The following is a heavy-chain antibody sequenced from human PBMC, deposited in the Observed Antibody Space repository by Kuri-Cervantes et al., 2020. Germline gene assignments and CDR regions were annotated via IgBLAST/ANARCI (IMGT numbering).Heavy chain of an antibody. CDR1: GFTFSSNA. D-gene: IGHD2-2*01. CDR3: ARVRKLGYCSSTSCYARSQDYYYYMDV. J-gene: IGHJ6*03. CDR2: IYSGGST. V-gene: IGHV3-53*01. Sequence: GGSLRLSCAASGFTFSSNAMTWVRQAPGKGLEWVPVIYSGGSTYYADSVKGRFTISRDNSKNTLYLQMNSLRAEDTAVYYCARVRKLGYCSSTSCYARSQDYYYYMDVWGKGTTVTVSS.